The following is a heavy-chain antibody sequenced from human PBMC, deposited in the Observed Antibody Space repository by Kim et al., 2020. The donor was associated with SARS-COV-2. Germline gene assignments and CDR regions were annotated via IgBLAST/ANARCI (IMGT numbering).Heavy chain of an antibody. V-gene: IGHV3-7*01. D-gene: IGHD5-18*01. J-gene: IGHJ4*02. CDR2: IEHDGSKI. CDR1: GFTLTNYW. Sequence: GGSLRLSCAASGFTLTNYWMNWVRQAPGKGLEWVANIEHDGSKIYYVDSVKGRFTISTDNARNSVYLQMNSLRVEDTAVYYCARGLSSYGDVMDYWGQGTLVTVSS. CDR3: ARGLSSYGDVMDY.